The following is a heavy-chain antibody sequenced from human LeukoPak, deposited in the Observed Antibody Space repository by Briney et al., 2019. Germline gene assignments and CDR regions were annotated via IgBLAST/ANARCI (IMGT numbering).Heavy chain of an antibody. Sequence: ASVKVSCKASGYTFTSYEINWVRQATGQGLEWMGWMNPNSGNTGYAQKFQGRVTITRNTSISTAYMELSSLRSEDTAVYYCARGLRYFDWLLRGYYFDYWGQGTLVTVSS. J-gene: IGHJ4*02. CDR1: GYTFTSYE. D-gene: IGHD3-9*01. CDR2: MNPNSGNT. CDR3: ARGLRYFDWLLRGYYFDY. V-gene: IGHV1-8*03.